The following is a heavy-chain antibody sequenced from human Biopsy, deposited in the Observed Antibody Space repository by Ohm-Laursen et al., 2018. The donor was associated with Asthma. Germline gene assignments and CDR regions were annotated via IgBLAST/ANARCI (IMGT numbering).Heavy chain of an antibody. CDR3: ARGSSSRLSQWELLVSGGKRAHSYYGMDV. Sequence: QTLSLTCAVYGGSFSSNYWSWIRQTPGKGLEWLGETHHSGITNYNPSLSSRITLSVDQSKNQFSLRLTSVTAADTAVYYCARGSSSRLSQWELLVSGGKRAHSYYGMDVWGQGTTVTVSS. CDR2: THHSGIT. D-gene: IGHD1-26*01. CDR1: GGSFSSNY. J-gene: IGHJ6*02. V-gene: IGHV4-34*01.